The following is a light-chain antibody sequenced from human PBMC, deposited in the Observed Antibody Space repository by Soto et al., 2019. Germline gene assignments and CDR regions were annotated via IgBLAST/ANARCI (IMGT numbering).Light chain of an antibody. Sequence: EIVLTQSPGTLSLSPGDRATLSCRASQSTSISCLAWYQQKPGQAPRLLLYGASSRATGIPDRFSGSGSGTDFTLTINRLEPEDSAVYYCQQYAGSPQTFGQGTKVDIK. CDR2: GAS. V-gene: IGKV3-20*01. CDR1: QSTSISC. J-gene: IGKJ1*01. CDR3: QQYAGSPQT.